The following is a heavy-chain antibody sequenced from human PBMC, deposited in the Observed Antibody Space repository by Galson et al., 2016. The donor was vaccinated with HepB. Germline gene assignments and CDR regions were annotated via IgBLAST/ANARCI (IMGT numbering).Heavy chain of an antibody. Sequence: SLRLSCAASGFIFSNSDMSWVRQAPGKGLEWVSVTSTLVDSTYYADTVKGRFTVSRDNSKNTVYLQMNSLRAEDTAVYYCAKASGYSNSWFNYWGQGTLVTVSS. D-gene: IGHD5-12*01. CDR1: GFIFSNSD. CDR2: TSTLVDST. CDR3: AKASGYSNSWFNY. J-gene: IGHJ5*01. V-gene: IGHV3-23*01.